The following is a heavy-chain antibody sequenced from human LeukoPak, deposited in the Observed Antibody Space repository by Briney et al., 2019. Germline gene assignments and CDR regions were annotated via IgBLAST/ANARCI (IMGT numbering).Heavy chain of an antibody. CDR2: TKEDGTVK. CDR3: ARDRAYSTYDY. Sequence: GGSLRLSCTDSGFTFSTSWMTWLRQAPGKGLEWVADTKEDGTVKNYVEYVKGRFTISRDNAKNSLHLQMNSLRVEDTAIYYCARDRAYSTYDYWGQGTLVRVSS. D-gene: IGHD2/OR15-2a*01. J-gene: IGHJ4*02. V-gene: IGHV3-7*01. CDR1: GFTFSTSW.